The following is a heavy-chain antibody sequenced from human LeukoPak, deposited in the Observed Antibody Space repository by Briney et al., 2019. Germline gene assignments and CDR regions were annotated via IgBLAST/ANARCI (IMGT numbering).Heavy chain of an antibody. J-gene: IGHJ3*02. V-gene: IGHV1-69*01. CDR2: IIPIFGTA. CDR1: GGTFSSYA. D-gene: IGHD3-10*01. Sequence: SVKVSCKASGGTFSSYAISWVRQAPGQGLEWMGGIIPIFGTANYAQKFQGRVTITADESTSTAYMELSSLRSEDTAVYYCASGTGSRGGFAFDIWGQGTMVTVSS. CDR3: ASGTGSRGGFAFDI.